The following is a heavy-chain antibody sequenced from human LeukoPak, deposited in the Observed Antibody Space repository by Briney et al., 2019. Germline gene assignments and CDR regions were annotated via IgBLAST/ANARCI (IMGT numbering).Heavy chain of an antibody. D-gene: IGHD6-6*01. V-gene: IGHV1-46*01. Sequence: ASVKVSCKASGYTFTSYYMHWVRQAPGQGLEWMGIINPSGGSTSYAQKFQGRVTMTGDMSTSTVYMELSSLRSEDTAVYYCARGVYSSSSVSGWFDPWGQGTLVTVSS. CDR3: ARGVYSSSSVSGWFDP. J-gene: IGHJ5*02. CDR2: INPSGGST. CDR1: GYTFTSYY.